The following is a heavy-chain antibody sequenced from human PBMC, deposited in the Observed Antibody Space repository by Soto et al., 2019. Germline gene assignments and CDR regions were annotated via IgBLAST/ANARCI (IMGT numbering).Heavy chain of an antibody. J-gene: IGHJ5*02. CDR3: ARDLAYCGGDFYPPWFDP. D-gene: IGHD2-21*02. CDR2: IIPIFGTA. Sequence: QVQLVQSGAEVKKPGSSVKVSCKDSAGTFSSYAISWVRQAPGQGLEWMGGIIPIFGTANYAKKFQGRVTITADESTSTAYMELSSLRSEDTAVYYCARDLAYCGGDFYPPWFDPWGQGTLVTVSS. CDR1: AGTFSSYA. V-gene: IGHV1-69*12.